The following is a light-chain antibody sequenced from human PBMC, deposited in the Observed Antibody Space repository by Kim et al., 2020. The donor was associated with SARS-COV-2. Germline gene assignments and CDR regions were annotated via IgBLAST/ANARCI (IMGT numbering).Light chain of an antibody. CDR1: TYKF. J-gene: IGLJ3*02. CDR2: EVS. Sequence: GSPGQSITISCTGTTYKFVSWYQQDPGNAPKLIIYEVSKRPSGLSNRFSGSKSGNTASLTISGLQAEDEAHYYCCSYEGTRTYVLFGGGTQLTVL. V-gene: IGLV2-23*02. CDR3: CSYEGTRTYVL.